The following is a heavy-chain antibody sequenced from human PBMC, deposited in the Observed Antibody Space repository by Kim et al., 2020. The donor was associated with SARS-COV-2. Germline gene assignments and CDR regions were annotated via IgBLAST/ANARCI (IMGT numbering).Heavy chain of an antibody. Sequence: GGSLRLSCAASGFTFSSYGMHWVRQAPGKGLEWVALILYDGSNKYYADSVKGRFTISRDNSKNTLYLQMSSLRAEDTAVCYCAKDSGYSYGGLDAYYFDYWGQGTLVTVSS. CDR1: GFTFSSYG. CDR2: ILYDGSNK. J-gene: IGHJ4*02. CDR3: AKDSGYSYGGLDAYYFDY. V-gene: IGHV3-30*18. D-gene: IGHD5-18*01.